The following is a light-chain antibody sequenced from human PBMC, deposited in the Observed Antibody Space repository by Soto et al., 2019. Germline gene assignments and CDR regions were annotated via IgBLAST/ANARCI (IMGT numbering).Light chain of an antibody. CDR1: ESLVFSDGNTY. J-gene: IGKJ1*01. V-gene: IGKV2-30*01. CDR3: VQGTHWPRT. CDR2: KVS. Sequence: DVVMTQSRLFLPVTLGQPASISCRSSESLVFSDGNTYLSWLQQRPGQSPRRLIYKVSNRGSGVPDRLSGSGSGTDFTPKISRVQAEDVGLYYCVQGTHWPRTFGHGTKVDSK.